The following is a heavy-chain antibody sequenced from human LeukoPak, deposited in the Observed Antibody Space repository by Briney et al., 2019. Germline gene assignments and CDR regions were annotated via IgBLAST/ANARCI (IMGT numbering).Heavy chain of an antibody. D-gene: IGHD2-15*01. J-gene: IGHJ4*02. CDR1: GVTFSSYG. Sequence: KPAGSLRLSCAASGVTFSSYGMSWVRQAPGKGLEWVSSISSSSSYIYYADSVKGRFTISRDNAKNSLYLQMNSLRAEDTAVYYCARGLYCSGGSCSFFDYWGQGTLVTVSS. CDR3: ARGLYCSGGSCSFFDY. CDR2: ISSSSSYI. V-gene: IGHV3-21*01.